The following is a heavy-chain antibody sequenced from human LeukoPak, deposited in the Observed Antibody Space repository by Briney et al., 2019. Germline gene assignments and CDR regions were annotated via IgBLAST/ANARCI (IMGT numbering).Heavy chain of an antibody. CDR3: ARGRGATIPFPPDY. V-gene: IGHV4-34*01. CDR1: GGSFRGDY. J-gene: IGHJ4*02. Sequence: SESLSLTSAVYGGSFRGDYWRWIRQPPGKGLERIGEINHSGSTNYKQSLKSRVTISVDTSKNKFSLKLSSVTAADTAVYYCARGRGATIPFPPDYWGQGTLVTVSS. D-gene: IGHD5-12*01. CDR2: INHSGST.